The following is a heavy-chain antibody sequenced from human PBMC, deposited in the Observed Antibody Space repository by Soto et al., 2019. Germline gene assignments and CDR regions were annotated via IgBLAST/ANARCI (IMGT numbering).Heavy chain of an antibody. CDR2: ISAGGGGT. Sequence: EVQLLESGENLVQPGGSLRLSCEASGFTFSSYAMSWVRQAPGKGLEWVSSISAGGGGTYYADSVKGRFTISRDNSKNTLYLHMNSLRDEDTDVYYCAKGGLRTGFDYWGQGTLVTVSS. V-gene: IGHV3-23*01. D-gene: IGHD4-17*01. CDR1: GFTFSSYA. J-gene: IGHJ4*02. CDR3: AKGGLRTGFDY.